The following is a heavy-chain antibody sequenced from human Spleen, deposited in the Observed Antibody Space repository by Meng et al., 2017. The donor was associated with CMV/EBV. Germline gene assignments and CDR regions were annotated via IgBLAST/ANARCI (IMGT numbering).Heavy chain of an antibody. V-gene: IGHV3-48*04. CDR1: GFTFSNYW. D-gene: IGHD6-13*01. Sequence: GGSLRLSCAASGFTFSNYWMSWVRQAPGKGLEWVSYISSSSSTIYYAESVKGRFTIFRDNAKNSLYLQMIGLRAEDTAIYYCARAGSSTGYSYFDSWGQGTLVTVSS. J-gene: IGHJ4*02. CDR3: ARAGSSTGYSYFDS. CDR2: ISSSSSTI.